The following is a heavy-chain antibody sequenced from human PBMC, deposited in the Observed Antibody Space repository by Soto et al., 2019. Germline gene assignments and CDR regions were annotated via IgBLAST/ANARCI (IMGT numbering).Heavy chain of an antibody. D-gene: IGHD3-10*01. V-gene: IGHV1-18*01. CDR2: ISAYNDNT. CDR1: GYTFTNYG. CDR3: AREGYYYGSGSYSPPRYYGMDV. J-gene: IGHJ6*02. Sequence: QIQLVQSGAEVKKAGASVKVSCKASGYTFTNYGISWVRQALGQGLEWMGWISAYNDNTNYAQKFQGRVTLTTDTSTRIAYMELRSLTSDDTAVYYCAREGYYYGSGSYSPPRYYGMDVWGQGTTVTVFS.